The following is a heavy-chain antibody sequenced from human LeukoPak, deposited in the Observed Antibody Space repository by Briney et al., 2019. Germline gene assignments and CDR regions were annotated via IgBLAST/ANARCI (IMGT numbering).Heavy chain of an antibody. CDR3: AKIEYSSLEV. CDR1: GFTFSDSG. D-gene: IGHD6-13*01. Sequence: GGSLRLSCVATGFTFSDSGMSWVRQAPGKGLEWVAFIRYDGTKDYYADSVKGRFTISRGNSENTLNLQMNSLRPEDTAVYYCAKIEYSSLEVWGKGTTVTVSS. V-gene: IGHV3-30*02. CDR2: IRYDGTKD. J-gene: IGHJ6*04.